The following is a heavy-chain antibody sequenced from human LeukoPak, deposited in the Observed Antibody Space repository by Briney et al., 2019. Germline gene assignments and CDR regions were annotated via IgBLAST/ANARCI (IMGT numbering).Heavy chain of an antibody. CDR1: GFTFTSYA. CDR3: AKDLAGCSDS. Sequence: GGSLRLSCSASGFTFTSYAMHWVRQAPGKGLEYVSSISSEGGSTYYADSVKGRFTISRDNSKNTLYLQMNSLRGEDTALYYCAKDLAGCSDSWGQGTLVTVSS. J-gene: IGHJ4*02. V-gene: IGHV3-64*04. D-gene: IGHD2-8*01. CDR2: ISSEGGST.